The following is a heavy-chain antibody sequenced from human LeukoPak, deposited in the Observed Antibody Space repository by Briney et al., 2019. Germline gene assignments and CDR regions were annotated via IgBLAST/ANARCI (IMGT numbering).Heavy chain of an antibody. Sequence: GRSLRLSCAASGFTFSSYAMHWVRQAPGKGLEWVAVIPYDGSNKYYADSVKGRFTISRDNSKNTLYLQMNSLRAEDTAVYYCAREGTYYYDSSGYYDYWGQGTLVTVSS. J-gene: IGHJ4*02. CDR2: IPYDGSNK. D-gene: IGHD3-22*01. V-gene: IGHV3-30*04. CDR3: AREGTYYYDSSGYYDY. CDR1: GFTFSSYA.